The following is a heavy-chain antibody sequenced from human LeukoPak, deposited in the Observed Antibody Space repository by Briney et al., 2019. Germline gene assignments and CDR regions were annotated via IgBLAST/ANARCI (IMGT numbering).Heavy chain of an antibody. CDR1: GGSISSYY. CDR2: IYYSGST. V-gene: IGHV4-59*01. CDR3: AGHDSSGTYFQH. Sequence: RSSETLSLTCTVSGGSISSYYWSWIRQPPGKGLEWIGYIYYSGSTNYNPSLRSRVTISVDTSKNQFSLKLSSVTAADTAVYYCAGHDSSGTYFQHWGQGTLVTVSS. D-gene: IGHD3-22*01. J-gene: IGHJ1*01.